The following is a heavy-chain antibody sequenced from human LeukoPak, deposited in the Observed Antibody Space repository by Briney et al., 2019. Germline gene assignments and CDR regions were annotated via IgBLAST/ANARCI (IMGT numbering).Heavy chain of an antibody. CDR1: GFTFSGYW. CDR2: IKQDGSEK. V-gene: IGHV3-7*01. D-gene: IGHD3-16*01. J-gene: IGHJ2*01. Sequence: PGGSLRLSCAASGFTFSGYWMSWVRQAPGKGLEWVANIKQDGSEKYYVDFVKGRFTISRDNAKNSLYLQMNSLRAGDTAVYYCARDIYGYFDLWGRGTLVTVSS. CDR3: ARDIYGYFDL.